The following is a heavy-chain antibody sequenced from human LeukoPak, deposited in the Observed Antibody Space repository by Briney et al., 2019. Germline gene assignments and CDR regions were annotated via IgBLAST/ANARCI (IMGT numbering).Heavy chain of an antibody. J-gene: IGHJ4*02. D-gene: IGHD5-18*01. Sequence: SETLSLTCTVSGDSISSYYWIWIRQPAGKGLEYIGRIYASGSSSYNPSLKSRVSMSVDTSQNQFSLRLSSVTAADTAVYYCARDRDTYGYPDYRGQGTLVTVSS. V-gene: IGHV4-4*07. CDR3: ARDRDTYGYPDY. CDR1: GDSISSYY. CDR2: IYASGSS.